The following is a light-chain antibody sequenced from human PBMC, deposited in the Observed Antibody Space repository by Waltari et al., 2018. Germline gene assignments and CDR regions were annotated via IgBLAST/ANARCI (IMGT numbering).Light chain of an antibody. J-gene: IGKJ4*01. V-gene: IGKV3-20*01. CDR1: QSVTSSS. Sequence: EIVLTQSPGTLSLSPGERAALSCRASQSVTSSSLAWYQQKPGQAPRLLSYGASSRATGTPDRFSGSGSGTDFTLTISRLEPEDVAVYYCQQYGSSPPTTFGGGTKVEIK. CDR2: GAS. CDR3: QQYGSSPPTT.